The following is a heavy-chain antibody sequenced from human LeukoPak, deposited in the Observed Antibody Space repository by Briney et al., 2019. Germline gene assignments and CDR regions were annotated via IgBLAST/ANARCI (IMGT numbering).Heavy chain of an antibody. Sequence: SETLSLTCTVSNGSVGSGGYSWSWIRQPPGKGLEWIGYVYHSGATYYNPSLKSRVTISVDTSKNQFSLKLSSVTAADTAVYYCARDPGLYSSGWYMATGNWFDPWGQGTLVTVSS. CDR2: VYHSGAT. D-gene: IGHD6-19*01. CDR1: NGSVGSGGYS. CDR3: ARDPGLYSSGWYMATGNWFDP. V-gene: IGHV4-30-2*01. J-gene: IGHJ5*02.